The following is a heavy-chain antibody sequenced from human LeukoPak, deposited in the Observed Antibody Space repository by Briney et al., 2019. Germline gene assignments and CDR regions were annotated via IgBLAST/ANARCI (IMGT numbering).Heavy chain of an antibody. J-gene: IGHJ5*02. Sequence: PSETLSLTCAVYGGSFSGYYWSWIRQPPGKGLQWIGYIYYSGSTNYNPSLKSRVTISVDTSKNQFSLKLSSVTAADTAVYYCARQDSNYVGWFDPWGQGTLVTVSS. CDR3: ARQDSNYVGWFDP. CDR2: IYYSGST. V-gene: IGHV4-59*08. CDR1: GGSFSGYY. D-gene: IGHD4-11*01.